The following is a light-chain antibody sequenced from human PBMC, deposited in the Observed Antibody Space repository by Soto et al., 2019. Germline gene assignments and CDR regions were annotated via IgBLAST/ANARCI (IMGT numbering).Light chain of an antibody. Sequence: EIVLTQSPATLSLSPGERATLSCRARPSVTNFLAWYQQKPGQAPRLLIYGAFNRATGIPARFSGSGSGTDFPLTISSLEPEDSAIYYCQQRNIWPPVTFGQGTRLEIK. CDR2: GAF. CDR1: PSVTNF. V-gene: IGKV3-11*01. CDR3: QQRNIWPPVT. J-gene: IGKJ5*01.